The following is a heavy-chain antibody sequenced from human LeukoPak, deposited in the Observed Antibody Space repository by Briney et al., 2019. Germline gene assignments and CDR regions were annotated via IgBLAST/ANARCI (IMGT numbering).Heavy chain of an antibody. CDR3: ARSPYAFDY. V-gene: IGHV1-46*01. CDR2: INPSGGST. Sequence: ASVKASCKASGYTFTSYYMHWVRQAPGQGLEWMGIINPSGGSTSYAQKFQGRVTMTRDMSTSTVYMELSILRSEDTAVYYCARSPYAFDYWGQGTLVTVSS. J-gene: IGHJ4*02. D-gene: IGHD3-16*01. CDR1: GYTFTSYY.